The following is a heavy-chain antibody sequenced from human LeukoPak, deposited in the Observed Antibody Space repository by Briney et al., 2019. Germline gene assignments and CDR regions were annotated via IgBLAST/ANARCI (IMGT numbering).Heavy chain of an antibody. CDR2: IIPIFGTA. CDR1: GGTFSSYA. CDR3: ARSPGEYYYDSSGYYDGYFDY. V-gene: IGHV1-69*05. D-gene: IGHD3-22*01. Sequence: SVKVSCKASGGTFSSYAISWVRQAPGQGLDWMGRIIPIFGTANYAQKFQGRVTITTDESTSTAYMELSSLRSEDTAVYYCARSPGEYYYDSSGYYDGYFDYWGQGTLVTVSS. J-gene: IGHJ4*02.